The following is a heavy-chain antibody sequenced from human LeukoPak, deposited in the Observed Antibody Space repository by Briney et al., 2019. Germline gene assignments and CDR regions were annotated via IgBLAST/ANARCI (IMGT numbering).Heavy chain of an antibody. CDR3: ALRTGDY. CDR2: ISSSGAYI. V-gene: IGHV3-21*01. J-gene: IGHJ4*02. CDR1: GFPFSTYD. Sequence: GGSLRLSCAASGFPFSTYDMNWVRQAPGKGLEWVSSISSSGAYIYYADSVKGRFTISRDNAKNLLYLQMNNLRAEDTAVYYCALRTGDYWGQGTLVTVSS. D-gene: IGHD5-12*01.